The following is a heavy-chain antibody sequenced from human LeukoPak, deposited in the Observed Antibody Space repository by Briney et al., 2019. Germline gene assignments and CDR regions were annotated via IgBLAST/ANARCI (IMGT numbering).Heavy chain of an antibody. J-gene: IGHJ4*02. CDR1: GFTFSSYG. Sequence: GGSLRLSCAASGFTFSSYGMSWVHQAPGKGLEWVSAISGSGGSTYYADSVKGRFTISRDNSKNTLYLQMNSLRAEDTAVYYCARPFSSGYYYSDYWGQGTLVTVSS. V-gene: IGHV3-23*01. CDR3: ARPFSSGYYYSDY. D-gene: IGHD3-22*01. CDR2: ISGSGGST.